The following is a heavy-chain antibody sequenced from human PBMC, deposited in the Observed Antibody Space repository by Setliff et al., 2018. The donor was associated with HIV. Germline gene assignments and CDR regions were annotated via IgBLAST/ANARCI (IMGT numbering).Heavy chain of an antibody. J-gene: IGHJ4*02. D-gene: IGHD4-4*01. Sequence: PSKTLSLTCAVYGGPSTDHYWNWIRQSPGMGLEWIAEIHHTGYINYNPSLRSRVSVSRDMSSNQFSLRLSSVTAADAAVYYCAAFFVTPMTTQDFWGQGTLVTVSS. CDR2: IHHTGYI. V-gene: IGHV4-34*01. CDR3: AAFFVTPMTTQDF. CDR1: GGPSTDHY.